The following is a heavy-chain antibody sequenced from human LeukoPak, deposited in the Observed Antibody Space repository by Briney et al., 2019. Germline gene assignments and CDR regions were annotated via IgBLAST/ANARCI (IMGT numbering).Heavy chain of an antibody. CDR2: ITRSTYI. Sequence: GGSLRLSCAASGFTFSAYSMNWVRQAPGKGLEWVSSITRSTYIFYADSVKGRFTISRDNARNSLYLQMNSLRAEDTAIYYCARDLIAGDWPYYFDYWGQGTLVTGSS. CDR3: ARDLIAGDWPYYFDY. V-gene: IGHV3-21*01. D-gene: IGHD2-21*02. J-gene: IGHJ4*02. CDR1: GFTFSAYS.